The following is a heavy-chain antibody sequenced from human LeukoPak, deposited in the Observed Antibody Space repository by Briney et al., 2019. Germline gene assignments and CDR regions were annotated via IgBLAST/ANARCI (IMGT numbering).Heavy chain of an antibody. J-gene: IGHJ5*02. D-gene: IGHD6-13*01. V-gene: IGHV4-39*07. Sequence: SSETLSLTCTVSGGSISSSKYYWGWIRQPPGKGLEWIGSIYHSGSTYYNPSLKSRVTISVDTSKNQFSLKLSSVTAADTAVYYCAREETSSSWYWFDPWGQGTLVTVSS. CDR3: AREETSSSWYWFDP. CDR1: GGSISSSKYY. CDR2: IYHSGST.